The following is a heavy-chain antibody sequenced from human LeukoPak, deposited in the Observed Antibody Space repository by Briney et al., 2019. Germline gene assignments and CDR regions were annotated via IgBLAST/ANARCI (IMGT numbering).Heavy chain of an antibody. CDR3: ARAGYYFDY. J-gene: IGHJ4*02. V-gene: IGHV3-48*03. Sequence: LAGGSPRLSCAASGFTFSSYEMNWARQAPGKGLEWVSYISSSGSTIYYADSVKGRFTISRDNAKNSLYLQMNSLRAEDTAVYYCARAGYYFDYWGQGTLVTVSS. CDR1: GFTFSSYE. D-gene: IGHD3-10*01. CDR2: ISSSGSTI.